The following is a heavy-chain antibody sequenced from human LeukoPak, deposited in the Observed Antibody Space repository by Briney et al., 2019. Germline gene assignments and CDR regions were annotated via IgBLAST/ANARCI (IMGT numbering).Heavy chain of an antibody. CDR2: INAGNGNT. Sequence: ASVKVSCKASGYTFTSYAMNWVRQAPGQRLEWMGWINAGNGNTKYSQKFQGRVTITRDTSASTAYMELSSLRSEDTAVYYCARGEALDIVVVPAAIAFDYWGQGTLVTVSS. CDR1: GYTFTSYA. V-gene: IGHV1-3*01. D-gene: IGHD2-2*01. J-gene: IGHJ4*02. CDR3: ARGEALDIVVVPAAIAFDY.